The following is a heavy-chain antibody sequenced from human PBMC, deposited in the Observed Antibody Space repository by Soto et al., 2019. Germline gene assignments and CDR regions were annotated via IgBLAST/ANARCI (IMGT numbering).Heavy chain of an antibody. CDR1: GGSISSSSYY. Sequence: PSETLSLTCTVSGGSISSSSYYWGWIRQPPGKGLEWIGSIYYSGSTYYNPSLKSRVTISVDTSKNQFSLKLSSVTAADTAVYYCARHSAGYCSGGSCHLYWFDPWGQGTLVTVSS. V-gene: IGHV4-39*01. J-gene: IGHJ5*02. D-gene: IGHD2-15*01. CDR3: ARHSAGYCSGGSCHLYWFDP. CDR2: IYYSGST.